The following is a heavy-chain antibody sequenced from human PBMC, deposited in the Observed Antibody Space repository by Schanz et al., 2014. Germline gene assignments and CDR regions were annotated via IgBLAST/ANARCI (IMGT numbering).Heavy chain of an antibody. D-gene: IGHD1-26*01. V-gene: IGHV1-46*01. CDR3: ARDNGRIPAANSFDY. J-gene: IGHJ4*02. CDR1: GYTFTSYS. CDR2: INLSGGST. Sequence: QVQLVQSGAEVKKPGASVKVSCKASGYTFTSYSMHWVRQAPGQGLEWMGIINLSGGSTNNAQKFQGRVTMTTDTSTSTAYMELSSLRSEDTAVYFCARDNGRIPAANSFDYWGQGTRVTVSS.